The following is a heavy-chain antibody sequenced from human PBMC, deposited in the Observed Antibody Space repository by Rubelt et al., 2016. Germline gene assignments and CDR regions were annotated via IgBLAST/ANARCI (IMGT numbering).Heavy chain of an antibody. Sequence: QITLKESGPTLVKPTQALTLTCTFSGFSLTTSGVGVGWIRQPPGKALEWLVLIYWDDDKRYSPSLKSRLSITKDTSKNQVVLTMTNMDPVDTATYYCAQWRSYFFDYWGQGTLVTVSS. V-gene: IGHV2-5*02. CDR1: GFSLTTSGVG. CDR3: AQWRSYFFDY. CDR2: IYWDDDK. D-gene: IGHD5-12*01. J-gene: IGHJ4*02.